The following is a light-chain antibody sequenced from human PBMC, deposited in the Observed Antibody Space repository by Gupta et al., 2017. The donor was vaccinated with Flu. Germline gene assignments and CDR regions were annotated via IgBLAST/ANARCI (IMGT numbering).Light chain of an antibody. Sequence: QSVLTPPPSVSGAPGQRVTTSCTGRSSNIGAGYDVHWYQQLPGTAPKLLIYGNSNRPSGVPDRFSGSKSGTSASLAITGFQAEDEADYYCQSYDSSLSVWVFGGGTKLTVL. CDR3: QSYDSSLSVWV. V-gene: IGLV1-40*01. CDR1: SSNIGAGYD. J-gene: IGLJ3*02. CDR2: GNS.